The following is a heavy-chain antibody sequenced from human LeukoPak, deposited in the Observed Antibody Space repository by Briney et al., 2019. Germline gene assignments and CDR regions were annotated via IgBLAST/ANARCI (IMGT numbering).Heavy chain of an antibody. V-gene: IGHV3-30*02. CDR2: IQYDGSNK. D-gene: IGHD1-7*01. CDR1: GFTFSSYG. J-gene: IGHJ6*03. CDR3: AKSPSTRTTPYYYYMDV. Sequence: GGSLRLSCAASGFTFSSYGMHWVRQAPGKGLEWVAFIQYDGSNKYYADSVKGRFTISRDNSKNTLYLQMNSLRAEDTAVYYCAKSPSTRTTPYYYYMDVWGEGTTVTVSS.